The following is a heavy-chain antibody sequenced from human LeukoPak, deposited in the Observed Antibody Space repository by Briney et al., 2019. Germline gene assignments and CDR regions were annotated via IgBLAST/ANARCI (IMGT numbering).Heavy chain of an antibody. CDR1: GFTFSSYA. J-gene: IGHJ4*02. D-gene: IGHD5-18*01. Sequence: PGGSLRLSCAASGFTFSSYAMSWVRQAPGKGLEWVLAISGSGGSTYYADSVKGRFTISRDNSKNTLYLQMNSLRAEDTAVYYCAKHRGYSYGYYFDYWGQGTLVTVSS. CDR3: AKHRGYSYGYYFDY. V-gene: IGHV3-23*01. CDR2: ISGSGGST.